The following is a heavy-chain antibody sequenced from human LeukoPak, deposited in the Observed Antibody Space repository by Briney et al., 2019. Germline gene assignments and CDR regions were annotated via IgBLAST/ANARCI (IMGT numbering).Heavy chain of an antibody. D-gene: IGHD3-22*01. Sequence: GASVRVSCKASGYTFTSHGISWVRQAPGQGLEWMGWISAYNGNTNYAQKLQGRVTMTTDTSTSTAYMELRSLRSDDTAVYYCARHPGVEYYYDSSGFYYWGQGTLVTVSS. CDR2: ISAYNGNT. V-gene: IGHV1-18*01. CDR3: ARHPGVEYYYDSSGFYY. CDR1: GYTFTSHG. J-gene: IGHJ4*02.